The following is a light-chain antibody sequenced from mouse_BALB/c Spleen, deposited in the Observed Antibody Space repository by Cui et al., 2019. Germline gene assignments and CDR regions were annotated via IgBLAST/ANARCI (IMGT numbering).Light chain of an antibody. J-gene: IGKJ5*01. CDR2: PAK. CDR1: ENIYSN. Sequence: DIEMTQTPASPSVSVGETVTITCQASENIYSNLAWYQQKPGKSPQLLVYPAKSLVDGVPSRFSGSGSGKHYSLKISSLEYEDMGIYYCLQYCGTPLTFGAGTKL. CDR3: LQYCGTPLT. V-gene: IGKV12-46*01.